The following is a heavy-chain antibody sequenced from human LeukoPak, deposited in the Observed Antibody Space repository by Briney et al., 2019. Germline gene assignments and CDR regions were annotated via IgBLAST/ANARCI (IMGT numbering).Heavy chain of an antibody. J-gene: IGHJ6*04. D-gene: IGHD2-2*01. V-gene: IGHV3-20*01. CDR3: ASSCSSTSCYGRDV. CDR1: GFTFDDYG. CDR2: INWNGGST. Sequence: GGSLRLSCAASGFTFDDYGMSCVRQAPGKGLEWVSGINWNGGSTGYADSVKGRFTISRDNAKNSLYLQMNSLRAEDTALYHCASSCSSTSCYGRDVWGKGTTVTVSS.